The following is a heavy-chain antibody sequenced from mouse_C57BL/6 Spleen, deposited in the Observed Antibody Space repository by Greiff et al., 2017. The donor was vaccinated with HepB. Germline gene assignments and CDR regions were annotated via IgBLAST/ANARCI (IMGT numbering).Heavy chain of an antibody. CDR2: IDPSDSYT. V-gene: IGHV1-50*01. CDR1: GYTFTSYW. J-gene: IGHJ4*01. CDR3: ARSGITTVVANYAMDY. Sequence: QVQLQQPGAELVKPGASVKLSCKASGYTFTSYWMQWVKQRPGQGLEWIAEIDPSDSYTNYNQKFKGKATLTVDTSSSTAYMQLSSLTSEDSAVYYCARSGITTVVANYAMDYWGQGTSVTVSS. D-gene: IGHD1-1*01.